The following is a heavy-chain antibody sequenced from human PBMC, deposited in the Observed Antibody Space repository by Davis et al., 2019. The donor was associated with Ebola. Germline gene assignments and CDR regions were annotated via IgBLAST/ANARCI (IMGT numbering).Heavy chain of an antibody. J-gene: IGHJ6*02. V-gene: IGHV1-46*01. Sequence: AASVKVSCKASGYTFTSYYMHWVRQAPGQGLEWMGIINPSGGSTSYAQKFQGRVTITADESTSTAYMELSSLRSEDTAVYYCARGGNSEVSYYYGMDVWGQGTTVTVSS. CDR2: INPSGGST. CDR1: GYTFTSYY. CDR3: ARGGNSEVSYYYGMDV. D-gene: IGHD4-23*01.